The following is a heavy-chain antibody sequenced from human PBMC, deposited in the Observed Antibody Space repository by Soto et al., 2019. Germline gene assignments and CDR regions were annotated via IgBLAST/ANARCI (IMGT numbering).Heavy chain of an antibody. CDR1: GGTFSSYA. CDR2: IIPIFGTA. D-gene: IGHD2-15*01. V-gene: IGHV1-69*06. CDR3: ARRRSGGCCYYCGMDV. J-gene: IGHJ6*02. Sequence: QVQLVQSGAEVKKPGSSVKVSCKASGGTFSSYAISWVRQAPGQGLEWMGGIIPIFGTANYAQKFLGRVTITADKSTGTAYMELSSLRSEDTAVYYCARRRSGGCCYYCGMDVWGQGTTVTVSS.